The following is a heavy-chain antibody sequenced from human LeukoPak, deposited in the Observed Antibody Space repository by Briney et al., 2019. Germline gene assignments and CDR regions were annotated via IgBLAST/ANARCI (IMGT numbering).Heavy chain of an antibody. CDR1: GYTFTGYY. CDR2: INPNSGGT. CDR3: ARGQQWELLDGASDI. J-gene: IGHJ3*02. D-gene: IGHD1-26*01. V-gene: IGHV1-2*04. Sequence: ASVKVSCKASGYTFTGYYMHWVRQAPGQGLEWMGWINPNSGGTNYAQKFQGWVTMTRDTSISTAYMELSRLRSDDTAVYYCARGQQWELLDGASDIWGQGTMVTVSS.